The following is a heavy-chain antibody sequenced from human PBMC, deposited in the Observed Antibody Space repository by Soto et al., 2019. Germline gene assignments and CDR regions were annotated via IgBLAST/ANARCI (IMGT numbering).Heavy chain of an antibody. CDR1: SDTISSGGYS. D-gene: IGHD2-2*01. CDR2: IYHSGST. J-gene: IGHJ5*02. CDR3: ARVPDR. V-gene: IGHV4-30-2*01. Sequence: LTRASSSDTISSGGYSWSWIRQPPGKGLEWIGYIYHSGSTYYNPSLKSRVTISVDRSKNQFSLKLSSVTAADTAVYYCARVPDRWGQGTLVTVSS.